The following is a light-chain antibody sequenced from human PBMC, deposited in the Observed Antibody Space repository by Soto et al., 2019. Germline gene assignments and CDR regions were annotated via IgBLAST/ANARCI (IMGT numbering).Light chain of an antibody. CDR2: RAS. CDR3: QQYGSSPLT. J-gene: IGKJ4*01. Sequence: DTVLTQSPGTLSWSPGERASLCSRASQRVSSNYLAWYQQKPGQTPKVLIYRASTRATGIPDRFSGSGSGTDFTLTISRLEAEDFAVYYCQQYGSSPLTFGGGTKVDIK. V-gene: IGKV3-20*01. CDR1: QRVSSNY.